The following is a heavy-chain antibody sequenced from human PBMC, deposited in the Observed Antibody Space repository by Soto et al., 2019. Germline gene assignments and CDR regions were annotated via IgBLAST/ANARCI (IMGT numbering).Heavy chain of an antibody. CDR2: IYYSGST. CDR3: VRHVGVGAANWFDP. CDR1: GGSISSSSYY. D-gene: IGHD2-15*01. J-gene: IGHJ5*02. V-gene: IGHV4-39*01. Sequence: SETLSLTCTVSGGSISSSSYYWGWIRQPPGKGLEWIGSIYYSGSTYYNPSLKSRVTISVDTSKNQFSLKLSSVTAADTAVYYCVRHVGVGAANWFDPWGQGTLVTVSS.